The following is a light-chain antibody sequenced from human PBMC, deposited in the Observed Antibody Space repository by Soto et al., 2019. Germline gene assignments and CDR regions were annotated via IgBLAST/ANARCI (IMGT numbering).Light chain of an antibody. CDR2: DVS. CDR1: QSISSW. CDR3: QQYRNYWT. J-gene: IGKJ1*01. V-gene: IGKV1-5*01. Sequence: IQMTQSPSTLSASVGDRVTITCRASQSISSWLAWYQQKPGKAPNLLIYDVSSLESGVPSRFSGSGSGTEFTLTISSLQPDDLATYYCQQYRNYWTFGQGTKLDIK.